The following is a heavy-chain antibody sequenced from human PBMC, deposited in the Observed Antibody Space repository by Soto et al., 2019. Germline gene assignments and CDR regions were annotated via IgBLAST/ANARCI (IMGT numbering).Heavy chain of an antibody. CDR3: ARGQLPAATTYFDF. CDR2: IWFDGSNK. CDR1: GFTFSSYA. Sequence: QVHLVESGGGVVQPGGSLRLSCAASGFTFSSYAIHWVRQAPGKGLEWVAIIWFDGSNKYYADSVKGRFSISRDNSKNTLFLQMDSLRAEDPAVYYCARGQLPAATTYFDFWGQGTLVIVSS. V-gene: IGHV3-33*01. D-gene: IGHD2-15*01. J-gene: IGHJ4*02.